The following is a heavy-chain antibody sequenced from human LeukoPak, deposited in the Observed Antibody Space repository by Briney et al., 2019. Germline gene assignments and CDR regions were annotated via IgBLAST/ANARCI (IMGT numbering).Heavy chain of an antibody. CDR1: GFTFGSFA. J-gene: IGHJ6*03. Sequence: GGSLRLSCEASGFTFGSFAMSWVRQAPGKGLEWVSGISGSGYYTYYADSVKGRFTISRDNPKNTLYIEMNSLRAEDTALYFCAKDGSWGDYQFYFYMDVWGKGTTVTVSS. CDR3: AKDGSWGDYQFYFYMDV. V-gene: IGHV3-23*01. D-gene: IGHD2-2*01. CDR2: ISGSGYYT.